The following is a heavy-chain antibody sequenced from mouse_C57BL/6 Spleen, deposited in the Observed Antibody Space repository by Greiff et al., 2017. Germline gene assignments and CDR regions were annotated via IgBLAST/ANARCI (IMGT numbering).Heavy chain of an antibody. D-gene: IGHD1-1*01. V-gene: IGHV2-6-1*01. J-gene: IGHJ3*01. CDR2: IWSDGST. CDR3: ARHDGSSPAWFAY. Sequence: VMLVESGPGLVAPSQSLSITCTVSGFSLTSYGVHWVRQPPGKGLEWLVVIWSDGSTTYNSALKSRLSLSKDNSKSKVFLKMNSLQTDDTAMYYCARHDGSSPAWFAYWGQGTLVTVSA. CDR1: GFSLTSYG.